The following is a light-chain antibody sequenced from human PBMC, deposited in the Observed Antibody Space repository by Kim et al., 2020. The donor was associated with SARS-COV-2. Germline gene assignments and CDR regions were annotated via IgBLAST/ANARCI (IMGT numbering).Light chain of an antibody. CDR1: KLGDKY. J-gene: IGLJ3*02. V-gene: IGLV3-1*01. CDR2: QDS. CDR3: QAWDRSTACWV. Sequence: SYELTQPPSVSVSPGQTASITCSGDKLGDKYACWYQQKPGQSPVLVIYQDSKRPSGIPERFSGSNSGNTATLTISGTQAMDEADYYCQAWDRSTACWVFG.